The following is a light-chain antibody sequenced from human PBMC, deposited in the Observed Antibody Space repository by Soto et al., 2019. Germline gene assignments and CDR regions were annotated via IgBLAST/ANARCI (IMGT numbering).Light chain of an antibody. J-gene: IGKJ3*01. CDR1: QTVSSN. V-gene: IGKV3-15*01. CDR2: GAP. Sequence: EILMTQSPATLSVSPGETATLSCRASQTVSSNVAWYQQKRGQAPRLLIYGAPTRATGIPARFSGSGSGTEFTLTISSLQSEDFAVYYCQQYDRWVTFGPGTTVDIK. CDR3: QQYDRWVT.